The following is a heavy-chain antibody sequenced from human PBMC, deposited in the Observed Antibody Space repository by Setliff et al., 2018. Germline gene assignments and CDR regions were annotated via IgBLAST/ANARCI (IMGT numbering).Heavy chain of an antibody. D-gene: IGHD1-26*01. CDR2: YSPYNGKT. J-gene: IGHJ4*02. CDR3: ARDVTGSHSGRLDS. Sequence: ASVKVSCKASGSTFTDSIVNWVRQAPGQGLEWVGWYSPYNGKTYPAQKFQGRVTMTTDTSTSIVYMELRVLRSEDTAVYYCARDVTGSHSGRLDSWGQGTLVTVSS. CDR1: GSTFTDSI. V-gene: IGHV1-18*01.